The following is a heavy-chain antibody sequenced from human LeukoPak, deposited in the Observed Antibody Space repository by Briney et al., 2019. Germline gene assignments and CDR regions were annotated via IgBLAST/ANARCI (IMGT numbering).Heavy chain of an antibody. D-gene: IGHD5-18*01. CDR3: ARHGGGVDTAMVSPEDYYYYGMDV. J-gene: IGHJ6*02. V-gene: IGHV4-59*08. Sequence: SETLSLTCTVSGGSLSSYYWSWIRQPPGNGLEWIGYVYYSGSTNFNPSLKSRVTISIDTSKNQFSLKLSSVTTADTAVYYCARHGGGVDTAMVSPEDYYYYGMDVWGQGTTVTVSS. CDR2: VYYSGST. CDR1: GGSLSSYY.